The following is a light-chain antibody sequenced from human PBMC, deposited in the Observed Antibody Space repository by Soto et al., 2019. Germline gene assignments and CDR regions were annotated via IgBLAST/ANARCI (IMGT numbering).Light chain of an antibody. CDR1: NIEDKS. J-gene: IGLJ2*01. V-gene: IGLV3-21*02. CDR3: QVWDIRSDLVV. CDR2: DDS. Sequence: SYELTQPPSVSVAPGQTARITCGGNNIEDKSVHWYQQKPGQAPILVVFDDSDRPSGIPERFSGSNSGNTATLTVSRVEVGDEADYYCQVWDIRSDLVVFGGGTKLTVL.